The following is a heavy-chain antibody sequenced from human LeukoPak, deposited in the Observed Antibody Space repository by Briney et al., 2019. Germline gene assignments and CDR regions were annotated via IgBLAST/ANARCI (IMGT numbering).Heavy chain of an antibody. CDR3: ARSAYPGNSVIED. J-gene: IGHJ4*02. CDR2: INSDGRST. CDR1: GITFSSYW. Sequence: GGSLRLSCAGSGITFSSYWMHWVRQAPGKGLVWVSRINSDGRSTNYADSVKGRFTISRDNAKSTLYLQMNSLRAEDTAVYYCARSAYPGNSVIEDWGRGTLVTASS. D-gene: IGHD4-23*01. V-gene: IGHV3-74*01.